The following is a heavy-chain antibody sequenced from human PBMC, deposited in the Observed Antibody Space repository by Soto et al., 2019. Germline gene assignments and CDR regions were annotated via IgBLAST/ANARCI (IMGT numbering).Heavy chain of an antibody. D-gene: IGHD6-13*01. CDR1: GYTFISYS. V-gene: IGHV1-18*04. Sequence: QVQLVQAGGEVKKPGASVNISCKATGYTFISYSITWVRQAPVQGLEWMGWISTYNGNTKYAQSLQGRVTLTRDTSTNTAFMEIRGLRSDDTAIYYCAREGAHSTGWYDYFDQWGQGTLVAVSS. J-gene: IGHJ4*02. CDR2: ISTYNGNT. CDR3: AREGAHSTGWYDYFDQ.